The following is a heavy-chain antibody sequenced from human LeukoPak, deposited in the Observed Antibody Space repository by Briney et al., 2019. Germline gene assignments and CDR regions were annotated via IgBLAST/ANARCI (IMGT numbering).Heavy chain of an antibody. Sequence: ASVKVSCKASGGTFSSYAISWVRQAPGQGLEWMGGIIPIFGTANYAQKFQGRVTITADKSTSTAYMELSSLRSEDTAVYYRARGWLGMTTVTTSGGGDYYYGMDVWGKGTTVTVSS. CDR2: IIPIFGTA. V-gene: IGHV1-69*06. CDR3: ARGWLGMTTVTTSGGGDYYYGMDV. CDR1: GGTFSSYA. J-gene: IGHJ6*04. D-gene: IGHD4-17*01.